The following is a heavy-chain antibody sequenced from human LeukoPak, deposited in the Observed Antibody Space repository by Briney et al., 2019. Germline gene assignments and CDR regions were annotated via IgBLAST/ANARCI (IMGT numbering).Heavy chain of an antibody. CDR3: ASYGDYDSYYYGMDV. Sequence: GESLKISCKGSGYSFTSYWIGWVRQMPGKGLEWMGIIYPGDSDTRYSPSFQGQVTISADKSISTAYLQWSSLKASDTAMYYCASYGDYDSYYYGMDVWGQGTTVTASS. J-gene: IGHJ6*02. CDR2: IYPGDSDT. V-gene: IGHV5-51*01. D-gene: IGHD4-17*01. CDR1: GYSFTSYW.